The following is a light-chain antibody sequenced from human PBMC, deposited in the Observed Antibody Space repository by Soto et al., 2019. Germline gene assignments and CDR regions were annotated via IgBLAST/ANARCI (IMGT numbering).Light chain of an antibody. CDR3: QQYGSSPT. CDR1: QSVSSSY. Sequence: EIVLTQSPGTLSLSPGERATLSCRASQSVSSSYVAWYQHKPGQAPRLLIYGASSRATGIPDRFSGSGSGTDFTLTISRLEPEDFAVYYCQQYGSSPTFGQGTKVEIK. CDR2: GAS. J-gene: IGKJ1*01. V-gene: IGKV3-20*01.